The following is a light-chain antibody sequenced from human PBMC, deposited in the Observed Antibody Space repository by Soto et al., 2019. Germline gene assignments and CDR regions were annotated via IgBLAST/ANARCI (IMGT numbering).Light chain of an antibody. CDR3: QQSYSTLSLT. CDR1: QSISSY. Sequence: DIPMTQSPSSLSASVGDRVTITCRSSQSISSYLNWYQQKPGKAPNLLIYAASSLQSGVPSRFSGSGSGTDFTLTISSLQPEDFATYYCQQSYSTLSLTFGGGTKVEIK. V-gene: IGKV1-39*01. J-gene: IGKJ4*01. CDR2: AAS.